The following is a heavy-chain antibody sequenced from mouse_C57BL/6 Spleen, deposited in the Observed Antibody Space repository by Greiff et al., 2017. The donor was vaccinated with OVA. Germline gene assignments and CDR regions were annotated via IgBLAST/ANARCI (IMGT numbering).Heavy chain of an antibody. CDR3: ARQGYSNQYYFDY. Sequence: EVMLVESGGGLVKPGGSLKLSCAASGFTFSSYTMSWVRQTPEKRLEWVATISGGGGNTYYPDSVKGRFTISRDNAKNTLYLQMSSLRSEDTALYYCARQGYSNQYYFDYWGQGTTLTVSS. V-gene: IGHV5-9*01. D-gene: IGHD2-5*01. CDR1: GFTFSSYT. J-gene: IGHJ2*01. CDR2: ISGGGGNT.